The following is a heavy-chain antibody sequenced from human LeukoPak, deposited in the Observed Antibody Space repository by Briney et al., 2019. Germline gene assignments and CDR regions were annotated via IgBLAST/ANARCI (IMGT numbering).Heavy chain of an antibody. D-gene: IGHD6-13*01. CDR2: VYYSGNT. Sequence: KPSQTLSLTCTVSGGSISTYYWTWIRQPPGKGLEWIGYVYYSGNTNYNPSLKSRVTISLDTSRIQFSLILSSVTAADTAVYYCARRARATAGGDYFDYWGQGTLVTVSS. CDR3: ARRARATAGGDYFDY. V-gene: IGHV4-59*08. J-gene: IGHJ4*02. CDR1: GGSISTYY.